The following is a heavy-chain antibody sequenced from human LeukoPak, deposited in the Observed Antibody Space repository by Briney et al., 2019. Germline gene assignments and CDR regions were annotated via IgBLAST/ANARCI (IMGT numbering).Heavy chain of an antibody. CDR3: ARGKRGWLQLTFFDY. D-gene: IGHD5-24*01. Sequence: ASVKVSCKTSGYTFTSYGISWVRQAPGQGLEWMGWISAYNGNTNYAQKLQGRVTMTTDTSTSTAYMELRSLRSDDTAVYYCARGKRGWLQLTFFDYWGQGTLVTVSS. J-gene: IGHJ4*02. CDR1: GYTFTSYG. V-gene: IGHV1-18*01. CDR2: ISAYNGNT.